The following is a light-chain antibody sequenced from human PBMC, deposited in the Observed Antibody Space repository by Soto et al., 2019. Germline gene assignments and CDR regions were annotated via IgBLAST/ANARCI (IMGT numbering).Light chain of an antibody. CDR2: EVT. Sequence: QSALTQPASVSGSPGQSITISCTGTSSDVGRYNYVSWYQQHPGKAPKLMIYEVTHRPSGVSNRFSGSKSANTASLTISGLQAEDEADYYCSSYTSTSTVVFGGGTKVTVL. V-gene: IGLV2-14*01. J-gene: IGLJ2*01. CDR3: SSYTSTSTVV. CDR1: SSDVGRYNY.